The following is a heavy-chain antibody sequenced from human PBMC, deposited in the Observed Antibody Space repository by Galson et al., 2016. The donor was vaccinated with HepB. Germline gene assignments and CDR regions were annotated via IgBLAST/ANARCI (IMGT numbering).Heavy chain of an antibody. CDR1: GGSISGNKW. J-gene: IGHJ4*02. Sequence: SETLSLTCDVSGGSISGNKWWSWVRQSPGKGLEWIGEIYPSGSTNYNPSLKSRVSISIDKSKNQFSLRLTSVTAADTALYYCARNSGSFGTEIDYWGQGTLVSVSS. D-gene: IGHD5-18*01. CDR2: IYPSGST. CDR3: ARNSGSFGTEIDY. V-gene: IGHV4-4*02.